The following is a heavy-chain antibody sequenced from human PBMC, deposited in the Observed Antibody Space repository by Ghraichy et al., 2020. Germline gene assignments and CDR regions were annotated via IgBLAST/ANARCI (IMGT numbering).Heavy chain of an antibody. CDR3: AKGRGATFNWYFDL. Sequence: GGSLRLSCSASGFTFTRYAMNWVRQAPGKGLEWISAVSCSGGGTYFADPVKGRFTISRDNSKNTVYLQMDNLRAGDTAVYYCAKGRGATFNWYFDLWGRGTLVAVSS. D-gene: IGHD1-26*01. J-gene: IGHJ2*01. V-gene: IGHV3-23*01. CDR2: VSCSGGGT. CDR1: GFTFTRYA.